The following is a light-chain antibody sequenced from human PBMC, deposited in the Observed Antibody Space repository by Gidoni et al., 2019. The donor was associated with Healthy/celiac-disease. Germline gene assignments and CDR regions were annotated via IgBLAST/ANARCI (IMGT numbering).Light chain of an antibody. V-gene: IGKV3-15*01. J-gene: IGKJ2*01. CDR3: QHYNNWPPYT. Sequence: EIVMTQSPATLSVSPGERATLSCRASQSVSSNVAWYQQKPGHAPRLLIYGASTRATGIPARFSGSGSGTEFTLTISSLQSEDFAVYYCQHYNNWPPYTFXQXTKLXIK. CDR1: QSVSSN. CDR2: GAS.